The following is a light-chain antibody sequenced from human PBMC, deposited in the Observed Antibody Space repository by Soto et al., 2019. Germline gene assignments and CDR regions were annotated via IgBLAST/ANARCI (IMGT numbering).Light chain of an antibody. J-gene: IGLJ1*01. CDR3: CSSGGSPTYV. Sequence: QSFLTQPASVSWSPGQSITISCTGTSSNVGSYKLVSWYQQHPGKAPKLMIFEVNKRPSGVSNCFSGSKSGNTASLTISGLKVEDEADYYCCSSGGSPTYVFGTGTKVTVL. CDR2: EVN. V-gene: IGLV2-23*02. CDR1: SSNVGSYKL.